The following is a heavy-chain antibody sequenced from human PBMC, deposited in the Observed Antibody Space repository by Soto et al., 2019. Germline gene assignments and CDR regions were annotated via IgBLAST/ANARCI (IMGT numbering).Heavy chain of an antibody. CDR3: VVRLAAAASYNWFDP. V-gene: IGHV3-53*04. CDR2: IYSGGST. D-gene: IGHD6-13*01. J-gene: IGHJ5*02. Sequence: EVQLVESGGGLVQPGGSLRLSCAASGFTVSSNYMSWVRQAPGKGLEWVSVIYSGGSTYYADDVKGRFTISRHNSKNMLYLQMNSLRAEDTAVYYCVVRLAAAASYNWFDPWGQGALVTVAS. CDR1: GFTVSSNY.